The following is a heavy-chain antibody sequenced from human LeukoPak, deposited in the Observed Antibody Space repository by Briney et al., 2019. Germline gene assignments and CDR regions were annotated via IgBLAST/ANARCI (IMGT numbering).Heavy chain of an antibody. CDR3: MNPNHYGSGR. CDR1: GFTFSNYA. V-gene: IGHV3-64D*06. J-gene: IGHJ4*02. Sequence: GGSLRLSCSASGFTFSNYAMHWVRQAPGKGLESVSGISNNGGDTYYADSVKGRFTISRDNSENTLYLQMSSLRPEDTAVYYCMNPNHYGSGRWGQGTLVTVSS. D-gene: IGHD3-10*01. CDR2: ISNNGGDT.